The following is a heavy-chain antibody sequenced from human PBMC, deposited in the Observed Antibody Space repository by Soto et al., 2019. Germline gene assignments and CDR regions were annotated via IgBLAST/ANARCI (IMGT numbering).Heavy chain of an antibody. CDR1: GFTFTNYG. V-gene: IGHV3-23*01. CDR2: ISNSGGST. D-gene: IGHD3-10*01. CDR3: AKTSNQITMIRGVGYFDY. J-gene: IGHJ4*02. Sequence: DVQVLESGGGLVQPGGSLRLSCAASGFTFTNYGMSWVRQAPGKGLEWVSRISNSGGSTYYADSVKGRFTISRDTSKNTLYLQMESLRVEDTAIYYYAKTSNQITMIRGVGYFDYWGQGTLVTVSS.